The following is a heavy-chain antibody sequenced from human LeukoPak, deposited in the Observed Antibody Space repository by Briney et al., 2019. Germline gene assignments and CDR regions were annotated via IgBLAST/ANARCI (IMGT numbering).Heavy chain of an antibody. D-gene: IGHD3-22*01. J-gene: IGHJ4*02. Sequence: GGSLRLSCAVSGFTFSNAWMSWVRQAPGKGLEWVGRIKSKTDGGTTDYAAPVKGRVTISRDDSKNTLYLQVNSLKTEDTAVYYCTSLGHDSSGYWADYWGQGTLATVSS. V-gene: IGHV3-15*01. CDR2: IKSKTDGGTT. CDR1: GFTFSNAW. CDR3: TSLGHDSSGYWADY.